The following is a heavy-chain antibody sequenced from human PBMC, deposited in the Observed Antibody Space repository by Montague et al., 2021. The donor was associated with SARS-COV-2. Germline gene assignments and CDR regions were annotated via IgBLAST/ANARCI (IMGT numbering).Heavy chain of an antibody. D-gene: IGHD2-21*01. J-gene: IGHJ6*03. CDR1: GGSIISGGYY. CDR2: YYYSGND. Sequence: SETLSLTCTVSGGSIISGGYYWGWIRPPPEKGLEWLGNYYYSGNDYYYNPYLKSRITIPIDTSKYQFSLRLTSVTAADTAVYYCASRIAVGVYYCYYMDVWGSGTTVTVSS. CDR3: ASRIAVGVYYCYYMDV. V-gene: IGHV4-39*01.